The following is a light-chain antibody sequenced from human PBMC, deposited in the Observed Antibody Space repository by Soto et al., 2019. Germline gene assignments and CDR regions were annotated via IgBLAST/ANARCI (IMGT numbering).Light chain of an antibody. J-gene: IGKJ4*01. Sequence: ETVLTQSPGTLSLSPGERATLSCRASQSVDHYLAWYHQKPGQAPRLLIYDASNRASGIPARFSGSGSGTDFTLTISSLEPEDFAVYYCQQRKSWPPLTFGGGTKVEIK. CDR2: DAS. CDR3: QQRKSWPPLT. CDR1: QSVDHY. V-gene: IGKV3-11*01.